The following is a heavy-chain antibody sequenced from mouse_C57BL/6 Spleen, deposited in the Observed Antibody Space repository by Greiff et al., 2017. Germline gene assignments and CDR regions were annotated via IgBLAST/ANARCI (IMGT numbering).Heavy chain of an antibody. CDR1: GYTFTSYW. V-gene: IGHV1-52*01. D-gene: IGHD2-13*01. CDR2: IDPSDSET. Sequence: QVQLQQPGAELVRPGSSVKLSCKASGYTFTSYWMHWVKQRPIQGLEWIGNIDPSDSETHYNQKFKDKATLTVDKSSSTAYMQLSSLTSEDSAVYYCAKGGESDYGYAMGYKGQGTSETASS. J-gene: IGHJ4*01. CDR3: AKGGESDYGYAMGY.